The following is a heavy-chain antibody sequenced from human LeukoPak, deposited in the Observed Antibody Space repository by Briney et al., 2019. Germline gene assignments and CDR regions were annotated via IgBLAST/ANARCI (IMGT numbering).Heavy chain of an antibody. Sequence: SETLSLTCAVYGGSFSGYYWSWIRQPPGKGLEWIGEINHSGSTNYNPSLKSRVTISVDTSKNQFSLKLNSVTAADTAVYYCARGGGITMIVVVTAPFDYWGQGTLVTVSS. D-gene: IGHD3-22*01. J-gene: IGHJ4*02. CDR2: INHSGST. V-gene: IGHV4-34*01. CDR1: GGSFSGYY. CDR3: ARGGGITMIVVVTAPFDY.